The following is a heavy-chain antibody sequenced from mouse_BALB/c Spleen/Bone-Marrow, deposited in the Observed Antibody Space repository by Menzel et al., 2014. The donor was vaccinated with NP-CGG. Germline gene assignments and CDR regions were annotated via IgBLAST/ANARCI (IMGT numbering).Heavy chain of an antibody. CDR2: IRNKAKGYTT. V-gene: IGHV7-3*02. Sequence: EVMLVESGGGLVQPGGSLRLSCATSGFTFTDYYMSWVRQPPGKALEWLVFIRNKAKGYTTEYSASVKGRFTISRGNSQSILYLQINTLRAEDSATYYCARDINYDIYWYFDVWGAGTTVTVSS. CDR3: ARDINYDIYWYFDV. CDR1: GFTFTDYY. D-gene: IGHD2-4*01. J-gene: IGHJ1*01.